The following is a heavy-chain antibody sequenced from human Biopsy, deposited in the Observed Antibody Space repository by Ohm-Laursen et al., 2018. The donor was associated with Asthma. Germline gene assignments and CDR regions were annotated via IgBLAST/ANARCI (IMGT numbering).Heavy chain of an antibody. J-gene: IGHJ6*02. D-gene: IGHD3-10*01. V-gene: IGHV1-18*01. CDR3: TRAVDYSHYYGIDV. CDR1: GYTFNSAG. Sequence: ASVKVSCKTSGYTFNSAGTTRLRQAPGQGLECMGWISVYNGNTQVAQKPQDRVTMITDTSTSTAYMELRSLRSDDTAVYFCTRAVDYSHYYGIDVWGQGTTVTVS. CDR2: ISVYNGNT.